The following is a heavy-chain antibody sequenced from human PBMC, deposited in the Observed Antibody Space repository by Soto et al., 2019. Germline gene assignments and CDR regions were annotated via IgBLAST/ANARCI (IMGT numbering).Heavy chain of an antibody. CDR3: AKDLRITGTRIYYYYYGMDV. Sequence: PGGSLRLSCAASGFTFSSYAMSWVRQAPWKGLEWVSAISGSGGSTYYADSVKGRFTISRDNSKNTLYLQMNSLRAEDTAVYYCAKDLRITGTRIYYYYYGMDVWGQGTTVTVSS. D-gene: IGHD1-20*01. V-gene: IGHV3-23*01. CDR1: GFTFSSYA. CDR2: ISGSGGST. J-gene: IGHJ6*02.